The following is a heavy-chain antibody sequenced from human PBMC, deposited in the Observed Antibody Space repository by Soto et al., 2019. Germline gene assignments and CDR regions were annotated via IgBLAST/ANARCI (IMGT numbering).Heavy chain of an antibody. J-gene: IGHJ6*02. CDR2: ISVYNGDT. V-gene: IGHV1-18*04. CDR3: ARSRAAGWYYYGLDV. Sequence: QVQLVQSGVEVKKPGASVKVSCQASGYAFITYGVTWVRQAPGQGLEWMGWISVYNGDTDYAQKMQDRLFQTTDTATSTAYREVRSLASDDTAVYYCARSRAAGWYYYGLDVWGQGTTVTVSS. CDR1: GYAFITYG. D-gene: IGHD3-10*01.